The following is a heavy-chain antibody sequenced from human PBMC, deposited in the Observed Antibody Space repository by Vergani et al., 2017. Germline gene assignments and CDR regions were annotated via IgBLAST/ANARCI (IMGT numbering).Heavy chain of an antibody. CDR2: VSGSSATP. Sequence: EVQLLESGGGLVQPGGSLRLSCEASGFSFPGYAMCWVRQAPGKGLEWVSSVSGSSATPYYADSVKGRFIISRDNSKNTLHLQMNSLRADDTAVYYCTKCSRGYTGYFFDYWGQGTLATVSS. V-gene: IGHV3-23*01. J-gene: IGHJ4*02. D-gene: IGHD5-12*01. CDR1: GFSFPGYA. CDR3: TKCSRGYTGYFFDY.